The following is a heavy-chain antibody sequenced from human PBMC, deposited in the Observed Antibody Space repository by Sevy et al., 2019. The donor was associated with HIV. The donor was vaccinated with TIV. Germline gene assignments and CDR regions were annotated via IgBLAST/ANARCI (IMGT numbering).Heavy chain of an antibody. CDR2: ISSSSYT. V-gene: IGHV3-11*06. Sequence: GGSLRLSCAASGFTFSDYYMSWIRQAPGKGLEWVSYISSSSYTNYADSVKGRFTISRDNAKNSLYLQMNSLRAEDTAVYYCASHMVQGVADYYYDYGMDVWGQGTTVTVS. CDR3: ASHMVQGVADYYYDYGMDV. D-gene: IGHD3-10*01. CDR1: GFTFSDYY. J-gene: IGHJ6*02.